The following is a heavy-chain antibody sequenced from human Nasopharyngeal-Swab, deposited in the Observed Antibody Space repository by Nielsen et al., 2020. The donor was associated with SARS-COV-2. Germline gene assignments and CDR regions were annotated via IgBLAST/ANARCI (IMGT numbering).Heavy chain of an antibody. Sequence: SETLSLTCTVSGGPISSYYWSWILQPPGKGLEWIGCVDSSGSTNSKPSLKSRVTISVDTSKNQFSLNLSSVTAADTAVYYCGRGACSITTCYENVDVWGQGTTVTVSS. CDR1: GGPISSYY. CDR2: VDSSGST. D-gene: IGHD2-2*01. V-gene: IGHV4-59*13. J-gene: IGHJ6*02. CDR3: GRGACSITTCYENVDV.